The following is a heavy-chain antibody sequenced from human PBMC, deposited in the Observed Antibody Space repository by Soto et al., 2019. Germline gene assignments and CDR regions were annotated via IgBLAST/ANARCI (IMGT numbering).Heavy chain of an antibody. CDR3: ARDIAARPVGWAGYYMDV. D-gene: IGHD6-6*01. CDR1: GDSVSSNSAA. Sequence: QSQTLSLTCAISGDSVSSNSAAWNWIRQSPSRGLEWLGRTYYRSKWYNDYAVSVKSRITINPDTSKNQFSLQLNSVTPEDTAVYYCARDIAARPVGWAGYYMDVWGKGTTVTVSS. CDR2: TYYRSKWYN. V-gene: IGHV6-1*01. J-gene: IGHJ6*03.